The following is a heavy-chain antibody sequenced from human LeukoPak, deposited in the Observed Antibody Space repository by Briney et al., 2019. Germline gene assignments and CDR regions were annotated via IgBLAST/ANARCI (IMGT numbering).Heavy chain of an antibody. Sequence: ESSVKVSCKASGYTFTSYDINGVRQATGQGLEWMGWMNPKSGNTGYAQKFRGRVTMTRNTSTRTAYMELSSLRSEDTAVYYCARGIAVVPGAIGGRRDWSDPWGQASLVTVSS. CDR1: GYTFTSYD. V-gene: IGHV1-8*01. J-gene: IGHJ5*02. CDR2: MNPKSGNT. CDR3: ARGIAVVPGAIGGRRDWSDP. D-gene: IGHD2-2*01.